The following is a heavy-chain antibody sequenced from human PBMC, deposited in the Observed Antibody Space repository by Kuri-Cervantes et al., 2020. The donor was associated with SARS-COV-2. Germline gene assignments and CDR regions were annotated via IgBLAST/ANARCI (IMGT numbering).Heavy chain of an antibody. CDR1: GGSISSSSYY. J-gene: IGHJ6*03. Sequence: SETLSLTCTVSGGSISSSSYYWGWIRQPPGKGLEWIGSIYHSGSTYYNPSLKSRVTISVDTSKNQFSLKLSSVTAADTAVYYCARDQSGGRVPYYYYYMDVWGKGTTVTVSS. V-gene: IGHV4-39*02. CDR3: ARDQSGGRVPYYYYYMDV. CDR2: IYHSGST. D-gene: IGHD3-16*01.